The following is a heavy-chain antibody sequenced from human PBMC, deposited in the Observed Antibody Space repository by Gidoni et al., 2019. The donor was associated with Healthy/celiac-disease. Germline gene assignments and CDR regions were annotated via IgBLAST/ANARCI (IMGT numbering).Heavy chain of an antibody. Sequence: QVQLQQWGAGLLKPSETLSLTCAVYGGSFSGYYWSWIRQPPGKGLEWIGEINHSGSTNYNPSLKSRVTISVDTSKNQFSLKLSSVTAADTAVYYCARPRGYRSNWFDPWGQGTLVTVSS. CDR3: ARPRGYRSNWFDP. J-gene: IGHJ5*02. D-gene: IGHD3-10*01. CDR1: GGSFSGYY. CDR2: INHSGST. V-gene: IGHV4-34*01.